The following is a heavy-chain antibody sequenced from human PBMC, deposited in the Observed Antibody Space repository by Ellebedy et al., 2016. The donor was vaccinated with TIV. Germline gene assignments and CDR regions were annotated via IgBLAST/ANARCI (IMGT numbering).Heavy chain of an antibody. CDR2: VYYSGYT. V-gene: IGHV4-59*01. D-gene: IGHD3-22*01. CDR3: ATNFYDGSAFDF. J-gene: IGHJ4*02. CDR1: GGSISSNY. Sequence: GSLRLSCSFAGGSISSNYWGWVRQAPGKGLEWIANVYYSGYTTYNPSLKSRVDMSIDTSSNEFSLKMTSVTAEDTAIYYCATNFYDGSAFDFWGQGTLVTVSS.